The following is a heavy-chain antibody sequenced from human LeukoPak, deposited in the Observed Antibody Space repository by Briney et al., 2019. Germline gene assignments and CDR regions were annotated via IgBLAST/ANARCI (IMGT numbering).Heavy chain of an antibody. D-gene: IGHD3-22*01. V-gene: IGHV1-2*02. CDR3: ARAYYYDSSGSPFFDI. CDR2: INPNSGGT. CDR1: GYTFTGYY. Sequence: ASVKVSCKASGYTFTGYYMHWVRQAPGQGLEWMGWINPNSGGTNYAQKFQGRVTMTRDTSISTAYMELSRLRSDDTAVYYCARAYYYDSSGSPFFDIWGQGTMVTVSS. J-gene: IGHJ3*02.